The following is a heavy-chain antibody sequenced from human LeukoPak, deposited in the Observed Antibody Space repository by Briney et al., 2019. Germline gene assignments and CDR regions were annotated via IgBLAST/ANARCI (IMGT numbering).Heavy chain of an antibody. CDR2: IKQDGSEK. CDR1: GFFFSTYW. CDR3: ASGVAFDY. J-gene: IGHJ4*02. D-gene: IGHD2-21*01. V-gene: IGHV3-7*01. Sequence: GGSLRLSCTTSGFFFSTYWMNWVRQAPGKGPEWVAAIKQDGSEKYYVDSVKGRFTISRDNAKNSLYLQMNRLRVEDTALYYCASGVAFDYWGQGTLVTVSS.